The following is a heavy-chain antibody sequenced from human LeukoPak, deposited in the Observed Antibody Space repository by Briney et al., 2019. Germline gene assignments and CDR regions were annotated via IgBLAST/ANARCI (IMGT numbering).Heavy chain of an antibody. J-gene: IGHJ4*02. CDR3: ARMVSYYDSSGYRSAVANY. CDR1: GGPFSGYY. Sequence: SETLSLICAVSGGPFSGYYWTWIRQPPGKGLEWIGDIYYSGSTNYNPSLKSRVTISVDTSKNQFSLKLSSVTAADTAVYYCARMVSYYDSSGYRSAVANYWGQGTLITVSS. CDR2: IYYSGST. V-gene: IGHV4-59*01. D-gene: IGHD3-22*01.